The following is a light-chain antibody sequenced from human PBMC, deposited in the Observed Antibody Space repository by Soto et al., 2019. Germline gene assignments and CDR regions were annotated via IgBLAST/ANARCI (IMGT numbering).Light chain of an antibody. J-gene: IGKJ5*01. CDR2: GAS. CDR1: QSVSSSF. V-gene: IGKV3-20*01. CDR3: QQYGSSPPT. Sequence: EIVLTQSPGTLSLSPGERATLSCRASQSVSSSFLAWYQQNPGQAPRLLIYGASSRATGIPDRFSGSGSGTDFTLTISRLEPEDFAVYYCQQYGSSPPTFGQGTRLDIK.